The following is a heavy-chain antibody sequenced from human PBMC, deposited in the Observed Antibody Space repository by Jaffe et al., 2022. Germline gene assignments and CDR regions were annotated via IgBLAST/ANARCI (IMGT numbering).Heavy chain of an antibody. D-gene: IGHD1-7*01. CDR3: AKDVNYHDNPDY. V-gene: IGHV3-30*02. CDR2: IRFDGSNK. J-gene: IGHJ4*02. Sequence: QVQLVESGGGVVQPGGSLRLSCAASGFTFSNYGMHWVRQAPGKGLEWVAFIRFDGSNKYYTDSVKGRFTISRDNSKNTLYLQMNSLRAEDTAVYYCAKDVNYHDNPDYWGQGTLVTVSS. CDR1: GFTFSNYG.